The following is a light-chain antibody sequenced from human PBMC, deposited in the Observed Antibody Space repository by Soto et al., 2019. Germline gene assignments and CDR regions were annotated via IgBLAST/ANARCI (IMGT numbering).Light chain of an antibody. Sequence: DIPMTQSPSSLSASVGGRVTITCRASQGISTYLAWYQQKPGKVPKLLIYAASTLQSGVPSRFSGSGSGTEFTLTISSLQPEDGATYYCQKYNSAPLTFGGGTKVEIK. J-gene: IGKJ4*01. V-gene: IGKV1-27*01. CDR2: AAS. CDR1: QGISTY. CDR3: QKYNSAPLT.